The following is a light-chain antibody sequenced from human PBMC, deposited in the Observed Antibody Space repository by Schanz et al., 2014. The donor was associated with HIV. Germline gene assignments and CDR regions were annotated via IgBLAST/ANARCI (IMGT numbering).Light chain of an antibody. CDR2: GAS. CDR3: QYFGNSGGT. J-gene: IGKJ4*01. V-gene: IGKV3-20*01. CDR1: QSVSSF. Sequence: EIVLTQSPGTLSLSPGERATVSCRASQSVSSFLAWYQQKPGQAPRLLIYGASNRATGIPDRFSGTGSGTDFTLTISRLEPEDFAVYFCQYFGNSGGTFGGGTKVEIK.